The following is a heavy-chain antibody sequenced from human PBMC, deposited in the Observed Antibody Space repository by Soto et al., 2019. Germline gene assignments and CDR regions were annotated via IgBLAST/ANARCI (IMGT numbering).Heavy chain of an antibody. CDR3: ARDSEKGSSWSRYYYYYGMDV. D-gene: IGHD6-13*01. CDR1: GFTFSSYE. V-gene: IGHV3-48*03. CDR2: ISSSGSTI. Sequence: PGGSLRLSCAASGFTFSSYEINWVRQGPGQGLERVSDISSSGSTIYYADSVKGRFTIYRDNAKNSLYLQMNSLRAEDTAVYYCARDSEKGSSWSRYYYYYGMDVWGQGTTVTVSS. J-gene: IGHJ6*02.